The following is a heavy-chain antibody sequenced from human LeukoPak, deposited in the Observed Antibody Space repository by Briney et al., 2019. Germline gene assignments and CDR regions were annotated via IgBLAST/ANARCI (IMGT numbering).Heavy chain of an antibody. J-gene: IGHJ4*02. D-gene: IGHD1-1*01. V-gene: IGHV4-34*01. CDR2: INHSGST. CDR3: ARDEPGQRYDY. Sequence: SETLSLTCAVYGGSFSGYYWSWIRQPPGKGLEWIGEINHSGSTNYNPSLKSRVTISVDTSKNQFSLKLSSVTAADTAVYYCARDEPGQRYDYWGQGTLVTVSS. CDR1: GGSFSGYY.